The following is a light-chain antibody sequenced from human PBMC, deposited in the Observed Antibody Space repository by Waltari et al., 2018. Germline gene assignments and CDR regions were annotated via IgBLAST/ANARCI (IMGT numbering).Light chain of an antibody. Sequence: DIAMNPTPRNLSVTPGQPSATSFKTSQSLLHSDGKTYLYWYLQKPGQPPQLLIYEVSNRFSGVPDRFSGSGSGTDFTLKISRVEAEDVGVYYCMQSIQLPHTFGGGTKVEIK. CDR3: MQSIQLPHT. CDR1: QSLLHSDGKTY. V-gene: IGKV2D-29*01. J-gene: IGKJ4*01. CDR2: EVS.